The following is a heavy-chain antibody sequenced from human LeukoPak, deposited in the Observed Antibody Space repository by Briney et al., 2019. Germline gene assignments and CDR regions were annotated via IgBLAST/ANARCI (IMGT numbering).Heavy chain of an antibody. V-gene: IGHV1-8*01. CDR3: ARGPKWTGSCYYFDF. CDR2: MNPNSGNT. J-gene: IGHJ4*02. Sequence: ASVKVSCKTSGYTFPSYDINWVRQATGQGLEWMGWMNPNSGNTGYAQKFQGRVTITRNTSISTAYMELSSLRSEDTAVYFCARGPKWTGSCYYFDFWGQGTLVTVSS. D-gene: IGHD2-15*01. CDR1: GYTFPSYD.